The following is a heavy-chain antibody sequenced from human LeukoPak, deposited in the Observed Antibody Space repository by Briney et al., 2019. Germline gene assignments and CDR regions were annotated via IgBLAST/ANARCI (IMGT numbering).Heavy chain of an antibody. V-gene: IGHV3-7*04. J-gene: IGHJ5*02. CDR3: ARGPPLQGVNWFDP. CDR1: GFTFSSYW. CDR2: IKQDGSEK. D-gene: IGHD3-16*01. Sequence: GGSLRLSCAASGFTFSSYWMNWVRQAPGKGLEWVANIKQDGSEKYYVDSVKGRFTISRDNAKNSLYLQMNSLRAEDTAVYYCARGPPLQGVNWFDPWGQGTLVTVSS.